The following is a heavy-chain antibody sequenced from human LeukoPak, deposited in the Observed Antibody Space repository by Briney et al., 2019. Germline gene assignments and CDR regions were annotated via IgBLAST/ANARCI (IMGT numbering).Heavy chain of an antibody. CDR1: GYTFTSYD. J-gene: IGHJ6*03. CDR3: ARSQVRFLEWLLWPHYYYYYMDV. CDR2: MNPNSGNT. Sequence: ASVKVSCKASGYTFTSYDINWVRQATGQGLEWMGWMNPNSGNTGYAQKFQGRVTMTRNTSISTAYMELSSLRSEDTAVYYCARSQVRFLEWLLWPHYYYYYMDVWGKGTTVTVPS. V-gene: IGHV1-8*01. D-gene: IGHD3-3*01.